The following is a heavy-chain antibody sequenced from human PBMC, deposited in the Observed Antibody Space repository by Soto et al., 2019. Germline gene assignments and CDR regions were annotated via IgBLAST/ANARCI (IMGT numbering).Heavy chain of an antibody. V-gene: IGHV3-23*01. CDR3: ASTDSSSWQNDAFAI. CDR1: GFTFSSYA. J-gene: IGHJ3*02. CDR2: ISGSGGST. Sequence: EVQLLESGGGLVQPGGSLRLSCAASGFTFSSYAMSWVRQAPGKGLEWVSAISGSGGSTYYADSVKGRFTISRDNSKNTVYLEMDSLRAEDTAVYYWASTDSSSWQNDAFAIWGQGTMVTVSS. D-gene: IGHD6-13*01.